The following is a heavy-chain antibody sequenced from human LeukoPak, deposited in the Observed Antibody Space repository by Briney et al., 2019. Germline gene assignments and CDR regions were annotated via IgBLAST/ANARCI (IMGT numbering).Heavy chain of an antibody. CDR2: ISSSGSTI. J-gene: IGHJ6*03. CDR3: ARERSSSWYPLVYYYYMDV. CDR1: GFTFSSYW. D-gene: IGHD6-13*01. V-gene: IGHV3-48*04. Sequence: GGSLRLSCAASGFTFSSYWMSWVRQAPGKGLEWVSYISSSGSTIYYADSVKGRFTISRDNAKNSLYLQMNSLRAEDTAVYYCARERSSSWYPLVYYYYMDVWGKGTTVTISS.